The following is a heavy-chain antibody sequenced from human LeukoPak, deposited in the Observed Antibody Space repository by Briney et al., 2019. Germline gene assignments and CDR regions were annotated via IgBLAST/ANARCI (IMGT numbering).Heavy chain of an antibody. D-gene: IGHD2-2*03. Sequence: SETLSLTCAVYGGSFSGYYWSWIRQSPGKGLEWIGEINHSGSTNYNPSLKSRVTISVDTSKNQFSLKLSSVTAADTAVYYCARGQRVGYCSSTSCPRGGYYYYYGMDVWGKGTTVTVSS. J-gene: IGHJ6*04. V-gene: IGHV4-34*01. CDR3: ARGQRVGYCSSTSCPRGGYYYYYGMDV. CDR1: GGSFSGYY. CDR2: INHSGST.